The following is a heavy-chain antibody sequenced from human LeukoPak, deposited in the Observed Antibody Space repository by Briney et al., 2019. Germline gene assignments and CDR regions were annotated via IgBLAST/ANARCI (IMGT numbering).Heavy chain of an antibody. CDR3: ARQEPNAFDI. J-gene: IGHJ3*02. CDR2: IYYSGST. V-gene: IGHV4-61*05. CDR1: GGSISSSSYY. D-gene: IGHD1-14*01. Sequence: PSETLSLTCTVSGGSISSSSYYWGWIRQPPGKGLEWIGYIYYSGSTNYNPSLKSRVTISVDTSKNQFSLKLSSVTAADTAVYYCARQEPNAFDIWGQGTMVTVSS.